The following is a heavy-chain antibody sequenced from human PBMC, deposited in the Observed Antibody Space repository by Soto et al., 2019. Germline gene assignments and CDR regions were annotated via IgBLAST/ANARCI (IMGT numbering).Heavy chain of an antibody. Sequence: SETLSLTCTVSGGSISSGGYYWSWIRQHPGKGLEWIGYIYYSGSTYYNPSLKSRVTISVDTSKNQFSLKLSSVTAADTAVYYCAREYYDILLGFDPWGQGTLVTVSS. V-gene: IGHV4-31*03. J-gene: IGHJ5*02. CDR3: AREYYDILLGFDP. CDR2: IYYSGST. D-gene: IGHD3-9*01. CDR1: GGSISSGGYY.